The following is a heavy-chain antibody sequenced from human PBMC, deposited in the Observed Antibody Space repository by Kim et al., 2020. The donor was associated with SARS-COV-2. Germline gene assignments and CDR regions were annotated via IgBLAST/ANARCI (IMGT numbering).Heavy chain of an antibody. CDR1: GGSISSSRYY. CDR2: TYYRGST. Sequence: SETLSLTCSVSGGSISSSRYYWGWIRQPPGKVLEWIGSTYYRGSTYDNPSLKSRVTIFVDTSKNQFSLKLSTVTAADTAVYYCAREGPGTLNWFDPWGQGTLITAST. D-gene: IGHD6-13*01. V-gene: IGHV4-39*01. CDR3: AREGPGTLNWFDP. J-gene: IGHJ5*02.